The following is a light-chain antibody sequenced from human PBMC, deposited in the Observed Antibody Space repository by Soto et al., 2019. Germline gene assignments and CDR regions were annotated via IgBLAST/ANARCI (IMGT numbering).Light chain of an antibody. CDR2: KAS. CDR3: QHYNSYSEA. J-gene: IGKJ1*01. V-gene: IGKV1-5*03. CDR1: QSISSW. Sequence: DIQMTQSPSSLSASVEDRVTITCRASQSISSWLAWYQQKPGKAPKLLIYKASSLESGVPSRFSGSGSGTEFTLTISSLQPDDFATYYCQHYNSYSEAFGQGTRWIS.